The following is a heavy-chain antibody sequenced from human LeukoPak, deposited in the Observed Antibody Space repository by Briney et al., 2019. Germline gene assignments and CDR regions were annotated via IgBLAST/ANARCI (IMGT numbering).Heavy chain of an antibody. CDR2: TYYRSKWYN. V-gene: IGHV6-1*01. Sequence: SQTLSLTCAISGDSFSSNSAAWTWIRQSPSRGLEWLGRTYYRSKWYNDYAVSVKSRITINPDTSKNQFSLQLNSVTPEDTAVYYCARRAIVGATGFDYWGQGSLVTVSS. CDR3: ARRAIVGATGFDY. J-gene: IGHJ4*02. D-gene: IGHD1-26*01. CDR1: GDSFSSNSAA.